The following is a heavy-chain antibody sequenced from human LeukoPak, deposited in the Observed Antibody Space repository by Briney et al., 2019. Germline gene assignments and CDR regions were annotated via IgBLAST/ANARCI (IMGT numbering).Heavy chain of an antibody. J-gene: IGHJ4*02. CDR3: ARGYGIAARPVDY. D-gene: IGHD6-6*01. CDR1: GGSISSSSYY. CDR2: IYYSGST. Sequence: PSETLSLTCTVSGGSISSSSYYWGWIRQPPGKGLEWIGSIYYSGSTYYNPSLKSRVTISVDTSKNQFSLKLSSVTAADTAVYYCARGYGIAARPVDYWGQGTLVTVSS. V-gene: IGHV4-39*07.